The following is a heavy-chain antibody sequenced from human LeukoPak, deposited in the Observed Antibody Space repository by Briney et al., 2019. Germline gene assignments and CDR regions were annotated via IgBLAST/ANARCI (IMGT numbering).Heavy chain of an antibody. CDR3: AKDLVGATYDAFDI. CDR2: ISYDGSNK. V-gene: IGHV3-30*18. Sequence: PGGSLRLSCAASGFTFSSYGMHWVRQAPGKGLEWVAVISYDGSNKYYADSVKGRFTISKDNSKNTLYLQMNSLRAEDTAVYYCAKDLVGATYDAFDIWGQGTMVTVSS. CDR1: GFTFSSYG. D-gene: IGHD1-26*01. J-gene: IGHJ3*02.